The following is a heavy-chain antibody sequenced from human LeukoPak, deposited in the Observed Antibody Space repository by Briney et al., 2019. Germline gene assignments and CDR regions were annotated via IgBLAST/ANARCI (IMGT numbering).Heavy chain of an antibody. CDR2: IYSGGST. D-gene: IGHD1-1*01. V-gene: IGHV3-66*01. Sequence: PGGSLRLSCTAPGFTVSSNYMSWVRQAPGKGLEWVSVIYSGGSTYYADSVKGRFTISRDNSKNTLYLQMNSLRAEDTAVYYCARGYDKAFDYWGQGTLVTVSS. J-gene: IGHJ4*02. CDR1: GFTVSSNY. CDR3: ARGYDKAFDY.